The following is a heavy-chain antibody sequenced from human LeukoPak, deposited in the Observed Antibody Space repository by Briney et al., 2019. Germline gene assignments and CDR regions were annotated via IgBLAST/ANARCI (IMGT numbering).Heavy chain of an antibody. J-gene: IGHJ6*03. CDR1: GGSISIYY. CDR3: ARESSGTYYNPLGYMDV. CDR2: IFTSGIT. D-gene: IGHD3-10*01. V-gene: IGHV4-4*07. Sequence: SETLSLTCTVSGGSISIYYWNWIRQPAGKGLEWIGRIFTSGITNYNPSLKSRVTMSVATSRNQFSLNLRSVTAADTAVYYCARESSGTYYNPLGYMDVWGKGTTVTASS.